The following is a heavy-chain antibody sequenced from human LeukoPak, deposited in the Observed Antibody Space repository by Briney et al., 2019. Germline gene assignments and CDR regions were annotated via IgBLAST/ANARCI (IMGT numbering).Heavy chain of an antibody. CDR2: IYYSGNT. CDR3: ARTGGSFYFYYYMDV. D-gene: IGHD1-26*01. CDR1: GVSISSSNSY. Sequence: SETLSLTCTVSGVSISSSNSYWGWIRQPPGKGLEWIGSIYYSGNTYYNASLKSRVTISVDTSNNQFSLKLSSVTAADTAVYYCARTGGSFYFYYYMDVWGKGTTVTVSS. V-gene: IGHV4-39*07. J-gene: IGHJ6*03.